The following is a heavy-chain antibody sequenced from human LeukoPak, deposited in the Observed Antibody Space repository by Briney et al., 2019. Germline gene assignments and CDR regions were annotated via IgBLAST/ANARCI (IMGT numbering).Heavy chain of an antibody. CDR1: GSTFSSYA. CDR3: AKSRADSTYYYDSSGLY. Sequence: GGSLRLSCAASGSTFSSYAMSWVRQAPGKGLEWVSAISGSGGSTYYADSVKGRFTISRDNSKNTLYLQMNSLRAEDTAVYYCAKSRADSTYYYDSSGLYWGQGTLVTVSS. D-gene: IGHD3-22*01. V-gene: IGHV3-23*01. CDR2: ISGSGGST. J-gene: IGHJ4*02.